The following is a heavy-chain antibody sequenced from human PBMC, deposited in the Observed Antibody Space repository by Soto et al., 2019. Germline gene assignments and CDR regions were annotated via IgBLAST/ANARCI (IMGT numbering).Heavy chain of an antibody. CDR3: AREGYYDSSGPFDP. V-gene: IGHV3-30-3*01. CDR1: GFTFSSYA. D-gene: IGHD3-22*01. J-gene: IGHJ5*02. CDR2: ISYDVSNK. Sequence: GGSLRLSCAASGFTFSSYAMHWVRQAPGKGLEWVAVISYDVSNKSYADSVKGLFTISRDNSKNTLYLQMNSLRAEDTAVYYCAREGYYDSSGPFDPWGQGTLVTRLL.